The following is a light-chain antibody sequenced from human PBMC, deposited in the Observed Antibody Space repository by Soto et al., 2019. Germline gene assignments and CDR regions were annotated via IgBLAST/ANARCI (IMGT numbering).Light chain of an antibody. J-gene: IGLJ2*01. CDR1: TNDVGSYNH. Sequence: QSVLTQPASVSGSPGQSITISCTGTTNDVGSYNHVSWYQQHPGKDPKLIIYEVSKRPSGISNRFSGSKSGNTASLTISGLQAEDEGDYYCCSYAGSSNLLFGGGTKLTVL. CDR3: CSYAGSSNLL. V-gene: IGLV2-23*02. CDR2: EVS.